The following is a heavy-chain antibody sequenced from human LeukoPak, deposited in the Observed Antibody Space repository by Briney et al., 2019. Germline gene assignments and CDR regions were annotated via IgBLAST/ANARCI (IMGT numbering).Heavy chain of an antibody. CDR1: GFTFSSYS. CDR3: ASAPGQYCRSTSCYFPDY. V-gene: IGHV3-21*01. D-gene: IGHD2-2*01. J-gene: IGHJ4*02. CDR2: ISSSSSYI. Sequence: GGSLRLSCAASGFTFSSYSMNWVRQAPGKGLEWVSSISSSSSYIYYADSVKGRFTISRDNAKNSLYLQMNSLRAEDTAVYYCASAPGQYCRSTSCYFPDYWGQGTLVTVSS.